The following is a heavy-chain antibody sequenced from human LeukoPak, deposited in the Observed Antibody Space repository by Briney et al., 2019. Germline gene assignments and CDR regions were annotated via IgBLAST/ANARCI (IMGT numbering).Heavy chain of an antibody. CDR3: ARGPSDYYYYYYMDV. CDR2: IYHSGST. V-gene: IGHV4-4*02. Sequence: SGTLSLTCAVSGGSISSSNWWSWVRQPPGKGLEWIGEIYHSGSTNYNPSLKSRVTISVDTSKNQFSLKLSSVTAADTAVYYCARGPSDYYYYYYMDVWGKGTTVTVSS. CDR1: GGSISSSNW. J-gene: IGHJ6*03.